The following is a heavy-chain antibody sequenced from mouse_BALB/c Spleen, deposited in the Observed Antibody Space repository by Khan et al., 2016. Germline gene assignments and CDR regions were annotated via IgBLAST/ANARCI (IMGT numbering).Heavy chain of an antibody. J-gene: IGHJ3*01. Sequence: VQLQQSGAELVEPGASVKLSCTASGFNIEDTYLHWVKQRPGQGLEWFGRIDPANGNSKYDPKFQGKATMTADTSSKTAYLQLSGLTSEDTAVNYCARGYYVPAWFADWGQGTLVTVSA. CDR3: ARGYYVPAWFAD. D-gene: IGHD1-1*01. CDR1: GFNIEDTY. CDR2: IDPANGNS. V-gene: IGHV14-3*02.